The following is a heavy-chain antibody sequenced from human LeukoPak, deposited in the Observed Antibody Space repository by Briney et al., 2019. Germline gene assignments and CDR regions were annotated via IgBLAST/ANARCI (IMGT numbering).Heavy chain of an antibody. CDR1: GFTFSSYS. CDR3: ARPKDYIAVAPDY. CDR2: ISSSSSTI. V-gene: IGHV3-48*01. Sequence: AGGSLRLSCAASGFTFSSYSMNWVRQAPGKGLEWVSYISSSSSTIYYADSVKGRFTISRDNAKNSLYLQMNSLRAEDTAVYYCARPKDYIAVAPDYWGQGTLVTVSS. J-gene: IGHJ4*02. D-gene: IGHD6-19*01.